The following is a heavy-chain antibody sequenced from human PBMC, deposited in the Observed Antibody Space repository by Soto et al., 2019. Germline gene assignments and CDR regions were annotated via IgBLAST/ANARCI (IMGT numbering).Heavy chain of an antibody. CDR3: ARDGGRHSGGIDY. D-gene: IGHD1-26*01. V-gene: IGHV1-18*01. CDR2: ISSYNGNT. J-gene: IGHJ4*02. CDR1: GSLVNGYG. Sequence: ASVKVSCKASGSLVNGYGISWVRQAPGQGLEWMGWISSYNGNTRSTQKFQARVTMTTDTSTSTAYMELGSLTSDDTAVYYCARDGGRHSGGIDYWGQGTLVTVSS.